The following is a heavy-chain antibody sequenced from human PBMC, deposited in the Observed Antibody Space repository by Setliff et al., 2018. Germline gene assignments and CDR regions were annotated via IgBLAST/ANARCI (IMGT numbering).Heavy chain of an antibody. Sequence: ASVKVSCKASGYTFTGYYMYWLRQAPGQGLEWMGRINPSSGATIYAQKFQGRVTMTSDTSISTAYMELGRLRSDDTAAYFCARDGGGDSDAFDIWGQGTMVTVSS. CDR3: ARDGGGDSDAFDI. V-gene: IGHV1-2*06. CDR1: GYTFTGYY. D-gene: IGHD3-16*01. J-gene: IGHJ3*02. CDR2: INPSSGAT.